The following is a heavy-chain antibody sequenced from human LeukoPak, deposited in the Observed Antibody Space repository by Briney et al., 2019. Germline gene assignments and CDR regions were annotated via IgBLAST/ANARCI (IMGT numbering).Heavy chain of an antibody. Sequence: ASVKVSCKASGYTFTSYGISWVRQAPGQGLEWMGWINPNSGGTNYAQKFQDRVTMTRDTSITTAYMELSSLTSDDTAVYYCARGWGSSSWYPVDSWGQGTLVTVSS. J-gene: IGHJ4*02. D-gene: IGHD6-13*01. CDR1: GYTFTSYG. CDR3: ARGWGSSSWYPVDS. V-gene: IGHV1-2*02. CDR2: INPNSGGT.